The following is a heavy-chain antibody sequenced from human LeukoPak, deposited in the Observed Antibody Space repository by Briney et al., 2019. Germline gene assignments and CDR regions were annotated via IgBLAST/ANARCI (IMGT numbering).Heavy chain of an antibody. CDR1: RFTFSSYG. Sequence: GGSLRLSCAASRFTFSSYGMHWVRQAPGKGLEWVAVISYDGSNKYYADSVKGRFTIFRDNSKNTMYLQMNSLRAEDTDVYYCAKDRQQWLVRDSADYWGQGTLVTVSS. D-gene: IGHD6-19*01. V-gene: IGHV3-30*18. CDR2: ISYDGSNK. J-gene: IGHJ4*02. CDR3: AKDRQQWLVRDSADY.